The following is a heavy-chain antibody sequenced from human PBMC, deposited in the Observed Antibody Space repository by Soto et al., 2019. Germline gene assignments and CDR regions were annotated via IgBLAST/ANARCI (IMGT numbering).Heavy chain of an antibody. Sequence: GGSLRLSCAASGFTFSSYGMHWVRQAPGKGLEWVAVIWYDGSNKYYADSVKGRFTISRDNSKNTLYLQMNSLRAEDTAVYYCARVPRRGYSYGFTYYYYGMDVWGQGTTVTVSS. CDR1: GFTFSSYG. CDR3: ARVPRRGYSYGFTYYYYGMDV. D-gene: IGHD5-18*01. J-gene: IGHJ6*02. V-gene: IGHV3-33*01. CDR2: IWYDGSNK.